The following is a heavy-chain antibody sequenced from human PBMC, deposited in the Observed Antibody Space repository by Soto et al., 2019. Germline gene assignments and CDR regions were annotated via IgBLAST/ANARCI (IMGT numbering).Heavy chain of an antibody. V-gene: IGHV1-3*05. CDR2: INAGNGNT. CDR3: ARGSGYYYWDDY. D-gene: IGHD3-22*01. Sequence: QVQLVQSGAEEKKPGASVKVSCKASGYTFTSYAMHWVRQAPGQRLEWMGWINAGNGNTKYSQKFEGRVTITRDTSASTAYMELSSLRSDDTAVYYGARGSGYYYWDDYWGQGTLVTVSS. J-gene: IGHJ4*02. CDR1: GYTFTSYA.